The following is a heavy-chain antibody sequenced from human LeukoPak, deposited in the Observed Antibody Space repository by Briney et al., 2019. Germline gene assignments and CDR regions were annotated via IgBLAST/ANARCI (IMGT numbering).Heavy chain of an antibody. CDR2: ISNSDQTI. J-gene: IGHJ6*03. CDR3: ARVGWTMVRGAPYYYYYMDV. CDR1: GLTFIDYY. V-gene: IGHV3-11*01. D-gene: IGHD3-10*01. Sequence: GGSLSLSCTASGLTFIDYYMSWIRQAPGKGLDWVSYISNSDQTIYYADLLKGRFTISRDNANNSLYLQMNSLRAEDTAVYYWARVGWTMVRGAPYYYYYMDVWGKGTTVTISS.